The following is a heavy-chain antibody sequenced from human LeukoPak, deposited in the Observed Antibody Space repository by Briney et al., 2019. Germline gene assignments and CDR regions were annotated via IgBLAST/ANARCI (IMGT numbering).Heavy chain of an antibody. D-gene: IGHD5-24*01. V-gene: IGHV4-39*07. CDR2: LYYTGST. J-gene: IGHJ4*02. Sequence: SETLSLTCTVSGGSISSSGYYWGWIRQPPGKGLEWIGSLYYTGSTYYNPSLKSRFTISVDTSKNQFSLKLSSVTAAGTAVYYCATALERWLQLPLFDYWGQGTLVTVSS. CDR1: GGSISSSGYY. CDR3: ATALERWLQLPLFDY.